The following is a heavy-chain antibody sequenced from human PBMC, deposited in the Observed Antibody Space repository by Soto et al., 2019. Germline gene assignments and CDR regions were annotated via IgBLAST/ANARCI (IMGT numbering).Heavy chain of an antibody. D-gene: IGHD5-12*01. Sequence: EVQLVESGGGLVQPGGSLRLSCAASGFTVSSNYMSWVRQAPGKGLEWVSVIYSGGSTYYADSVKGRFTISRHNSKNTLSLQMNSLRAEDTAVYYCARDPSGYDLGYFDLWGRGTLVTVSS. CDR1: GFTVSSNY. CDR3: ARDPSGYDLGYFDL. CDR2: IYSGGST. J-gene: IGHJ2*01. V-gene: IGHV3-53*04.